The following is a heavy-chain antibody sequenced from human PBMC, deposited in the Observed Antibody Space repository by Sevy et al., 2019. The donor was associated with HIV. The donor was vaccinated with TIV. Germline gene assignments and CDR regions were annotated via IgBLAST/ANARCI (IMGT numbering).Heavy chain of an antibody. CDR1: GFTFSDYY. J-gene: IGHJ3*02. CDR3: ARASSSWSVPLGAFDI. Sequence: GRSLRLSCAASGFTFSDYYMSWIRQAPGKGLEWVSYISSSGSSIYYADSVKGRFTISRDNAKNSLYLQMNSLRAEDTAVYYCARASSSWSVPLGAFDIWGQGTMVTVSS. D-gene: IGHD6-13*01. V-gene: IGHV3-11*01. CDR2: ISSSGSSI.